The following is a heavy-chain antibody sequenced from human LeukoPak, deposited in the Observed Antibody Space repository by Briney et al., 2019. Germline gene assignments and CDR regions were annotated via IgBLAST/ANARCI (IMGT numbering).Heavy chain of an antibody. Sequence: ETLSLTCTVSGGSISSYYWSWVRQAPGKGLEWVSAISGSGGSTYYADSVKGRFTISRDNSKNTLYLQMNSLRAEDTAVYYCAKTGELNTSLPYYYYMDVWGKGTTVTVSS. CDR2: ISGSGGST. D-gene: IGHD1-14*01. V-gene: IGHV3-23*01. J-gene: IGHJ6*03. CDR1: GGSISSYY. CDR3: AKTGELNTSLPYYYYMDV.